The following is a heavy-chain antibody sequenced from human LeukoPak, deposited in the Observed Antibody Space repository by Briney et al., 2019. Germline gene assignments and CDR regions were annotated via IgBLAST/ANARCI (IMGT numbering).Heavy chain of an antibody. V-gene: IGHV4-59*01. CDR2: IYYSGST. CDR3: AIAAGDYGDYGDAFDI. CDR1: GGSISSYY. D-gene: IGHD4-17*01. J-gene: IGHJ3*02. Sequence: PSETLSLTCTVSGGSISSYYWSWIRQPPGKGLEWIGYIYYSGSTNYNPSLKSRVTISVDTSKNQFSLKLSSVTAADTAVYYCAIAAGDYGDYGDAFDIWGQGTMVTVSS.